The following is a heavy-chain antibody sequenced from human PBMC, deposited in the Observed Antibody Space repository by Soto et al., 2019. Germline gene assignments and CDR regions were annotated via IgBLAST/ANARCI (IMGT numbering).Heavy chain of an antibody. V-gene: IGHV2-5*02. D-gene: IGHD6-19*01. J-gene: IGHJ4*02. CDR3: AHLVPGPLSFAY. CDR1: CFAFNTRGVG. CDR2: IYWDNDR. Sequence: QITLKESGPSLIKPTQTLALTCTFSCFAFNTRGVGVAWIRQPPGKTLEWLAVIYWDNDRRYRPSLTDRLSITKDMSTKQVVLTMTNVDPVDTGTYYCAHLVPGPLSFAYWGQGALVTVSS.